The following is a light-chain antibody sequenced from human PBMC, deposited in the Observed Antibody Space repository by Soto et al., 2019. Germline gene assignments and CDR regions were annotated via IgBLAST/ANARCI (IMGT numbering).Light chain of an antibody. CDR2: DAS. CDR3: QQYITSPWT. J-gene: IGKJ1*01. V-gene: IGKV1-5*01. CDR1: QSINRW. Sequence: DIQMTQSPSTLSASVGDRVTITCRASQSINRWLAWYQQKPGKAPNLLISDASSLESGVPSRFSGSGSGTEFTLTISSLKPDDFATYHCQQYITSPWTFGQGTKVEIK.